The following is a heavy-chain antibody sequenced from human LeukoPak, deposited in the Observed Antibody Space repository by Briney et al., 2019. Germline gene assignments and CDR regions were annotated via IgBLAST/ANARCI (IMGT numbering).Heavy chain of an antibody. CDR1: GYSFTSYW. CDR2: IYPGDSDT. V-gene: IGHV5-51*01. J-gene: IGHJ4*02. Sequence: GESLKISCKGSGYSFTSYWIGWVRQMPGKGLEWMGIIYPGDSDTGYSPSFQGQVTISADKSISTAYLQWSSLKASDTAMYYCARHLPDYDILTGYYYYFDYWGQGTLVTVSS. CDR3: ARHLPDYDILTGYYYYFDY. D-gene: IGHD3-9*01.